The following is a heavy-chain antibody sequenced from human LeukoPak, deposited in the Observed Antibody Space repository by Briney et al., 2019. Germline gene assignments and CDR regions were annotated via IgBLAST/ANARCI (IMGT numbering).Heavy chain of an antibody. Sequence: GGSLRLSCAASGFTFSIYSMNWVRQAPGKGLEWVSSITSSSRYTYYADSVKGRFTISRDNAKNSLSLQMNSLRSDDTAVYYCARGFPRLSQFDWLWATHRDNWFDHWGQGTLVTVSS. V-gene: IGHV3-21*04. D-gene: IGHD3-9*01. J-gene: IGHJ5*02. CDR3: ARGFPRLSQFDWLWATHRDNWFDH. CDR2: ITSSSRYT. CDR1: GFTFSIYS.